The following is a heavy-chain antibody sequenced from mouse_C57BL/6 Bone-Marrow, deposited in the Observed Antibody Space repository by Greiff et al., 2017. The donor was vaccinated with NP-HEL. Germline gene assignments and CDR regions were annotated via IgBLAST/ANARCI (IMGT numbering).Heavy chain of an antibody. CDR2: IYPGGGYT. V-gene: IGHV1-63*01. CDR3: ARWEVRRYAMDY. J-gene: IGHJ4*01. CDR1: GYTFPNYW. D-gene: IGHD1-1*01. Sequence: VQLQQSGAELVRPGTSVKMSCKASGYTFPNYWIGWVKQRPGHGLEWIGDIYPGGGYTNYNEKFKGKATLTADKSSSTAYMQFSSLTSEDSAIYYCARWEVRRYAMDYWGQGTSVTVAS.